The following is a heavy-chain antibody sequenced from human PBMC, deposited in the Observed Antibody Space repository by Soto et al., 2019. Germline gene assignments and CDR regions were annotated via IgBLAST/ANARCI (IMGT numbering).Heavy chain of an antibody. V-gene: IGHV6-1*01. CDR2: TYYRSKWYN. J-gene: IGHJ6*02. CDR3: ARDGYCSSTSCYPYYYYGMDV. Sequence: SQTLSLPCVISGDSVSSNSAAWNWIRQSPSRGLEWLGRTYYRSKWYNDYAVSVKSRITINPDTSKNQFSLQLNSVTPEDTAVYYCARDGYCSSTSCYPYYYYGMDVWGQGTTVTVSS. CDR1: GDSVSSNSAA. D-gene: IGHD2-2*03.